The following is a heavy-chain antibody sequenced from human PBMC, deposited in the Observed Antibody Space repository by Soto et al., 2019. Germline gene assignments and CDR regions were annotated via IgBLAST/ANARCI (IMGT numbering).Heavy chain of an antibody. V-gene: IGHV3-33*01. CDR1: GFTFSSFG. CDR3: AASYSSSWYHYYYYGMDV. J-gene: IGHJ6*02. Sequence: GGSLRLSCAASGFTFSSFGMHWVRQAPGKGLEWVAVIWYDGSNKYYADSVKGRFTISRDNSKNTLYLQMNSLRAEDTAVYYCAASYSSSWYHYYYYGMDVWGQGTTVTVSS. D-gene: IGHD6-13*01. CDR2: IWYDGSNK.